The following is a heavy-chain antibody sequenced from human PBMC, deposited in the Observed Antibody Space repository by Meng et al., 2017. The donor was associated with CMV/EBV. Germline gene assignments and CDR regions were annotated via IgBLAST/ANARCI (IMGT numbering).Heavy chain of an antibody. CDR1: GYTLTGYS. J-gene: IGHJ3*02. Sequence: ASVKVSCKASGYTLTGYSMHWVRQAPGQGLEWMGWINPNSGDAHYAQKFQGRVTMTRDTSISTAYMELSRLRSDDTAVYYCAREGRSGERGDAFDIWGQGTMVTVSS. D-gene: IGHD2-15*01. CDR2: INPNSGDA. V-gene: IGHV1-2*02. CDR3: AREGRSGERGDAFDI.